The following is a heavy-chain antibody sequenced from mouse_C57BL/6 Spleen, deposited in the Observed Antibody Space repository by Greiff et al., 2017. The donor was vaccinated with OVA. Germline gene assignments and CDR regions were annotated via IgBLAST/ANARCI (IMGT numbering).Heavy chain of an antibody. V-gene: IGHV2-5*01. CDR3: AKVYYGYDGAMDY. CDR2: IWRGGST. CDR1: GFSLTSYG. D-gene: IGHD2-2*01. J-gene: IGHJ4*01. Sequence: VQLQQSGPGLVQPSQSLSITCTVSGFSLTSYGVHWVRQSPGKGLEWLGVIWRGGSTDYNAAFMSRLSITKDNSKSQVFFKMNSLQADDTAIYYCAKVYYGYDGAMDYWDQGTSVTVSS.